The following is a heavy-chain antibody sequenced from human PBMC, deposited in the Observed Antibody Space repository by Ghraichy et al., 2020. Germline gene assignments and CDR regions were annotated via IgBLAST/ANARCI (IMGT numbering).Heavy chain of an antibody. Sequence: GALNISCGASGFNFDDYTMSWVRQGPGRGLEWVSLISWDGGRTYYADSVKGRFTISRDNSKNSLYLQMNSLRTEDTAFYYCARREDSTGYFDLWGRGTLVTVSS. CDR2: ISWDGGRT. V-gene: IGHV3-43*01. J-gene: IGHJ2*01. CDR3: ARREDSTGYFDL. D-gene: IGHD2-8*02. CDR1: GFNFDDYT.